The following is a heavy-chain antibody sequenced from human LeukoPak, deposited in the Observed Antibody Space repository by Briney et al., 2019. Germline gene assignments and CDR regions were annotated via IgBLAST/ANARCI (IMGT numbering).Heavy chain of an antibody. D-gene: IGHD6-13*01. V-gene: IGHV3-20*04. J-gene: IGHJ6*03. CDR2: INWNGGST. CDR3: ARSASSYSSSWYAYYYMDV. CDR1: GFTFDDYG. Sequence: GGSLRLSCAAYGFTFDDYGMSWVRQAPGKGLEWVSGINWNGGSTGYADSVKGRFTISRDNAKNSLYLQMNSLRAEDTALYYCARSASSYSSSWYAYYYMDVWGKGTTVTVSS.